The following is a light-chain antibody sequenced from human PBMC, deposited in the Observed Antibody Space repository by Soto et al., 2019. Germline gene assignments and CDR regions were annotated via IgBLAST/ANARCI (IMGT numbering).Light chain of an antibody. CDR3: QQSYSTPRT. CDR1: QSIISY. J-gene: IGKJ1*01. V-gene: IGKV1-39*01. CDR2: AAS. Sequence: IQMTQSPSSLSASVGERFSSTCRASQSIISYLNWYQQKPGKAPKLLIYAASSLQSGVPSRFSGSGSGTDFTLTISSLQPEDFATYYCQQSYSTPRTFGQGTKVDIK.